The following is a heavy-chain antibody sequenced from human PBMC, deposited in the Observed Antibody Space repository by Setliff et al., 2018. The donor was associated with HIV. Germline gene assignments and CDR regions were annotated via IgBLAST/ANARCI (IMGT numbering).Heavy chain of an antibody. CDR1: GGSISSGSYY. CDR3: ARGGGYYYYGMDV. J-gene: IGHJ6*02. Sequence: SETLSLTCSVSGGSISSGSYYWSWIRQPAGKGLEWIGRIYTSGSTNYNPSLKSRVTISVDTSKNQFSLKLSSVTAADTAVYYCARGGGYYYYGMDVWGQGTTVTVSS. CDR2: IYTSGST. V-gene: IGHV4-61*02. D-gene: IGHD3-16*01.